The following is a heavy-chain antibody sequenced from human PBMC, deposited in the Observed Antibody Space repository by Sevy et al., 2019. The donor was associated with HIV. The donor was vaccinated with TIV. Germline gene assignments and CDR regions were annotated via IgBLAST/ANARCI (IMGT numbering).Heavy chain of an antibody. J-gene: IGHJ4*02. V-gene: IGHV4-34*01. CDR2: INHSGST. CDR1: GGSFSGYY. D-gene: IGHD3-22*01. Sequence: SETLSLTCAVYGGSFSGYYWSWIRQPPGKGLEWIGGINHSGSTNYNPSLTSRVTISVDTSQNQFSLKLSSVTAADTTVYYCARAGQTMIRPYYFDFWGQGTLVTVSS. CDR3: ARAGQTMIRPYYFDF.